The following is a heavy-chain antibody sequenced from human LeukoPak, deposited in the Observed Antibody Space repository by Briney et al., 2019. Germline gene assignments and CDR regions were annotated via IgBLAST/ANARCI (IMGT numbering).Heavy chain of an antibody. CDR3: ATGGVVPAAAIHY. CDR2: INPNSGGT. J-gene: IGHJ4*02. D-gene: IGHD2-2*01. V-gene: IGHV1-2*04. CDR1: GYTFSGYY. Sequence: GASVKVSCKASGYTFSGYYMHWVRQAPGQGLEWMGWINPNSGGTNYAQKFQGWVTMTRNTSISTAYMELSRLRSDDTAVYYCATGGVVPAAAIHYWGQGTLVTVSS.